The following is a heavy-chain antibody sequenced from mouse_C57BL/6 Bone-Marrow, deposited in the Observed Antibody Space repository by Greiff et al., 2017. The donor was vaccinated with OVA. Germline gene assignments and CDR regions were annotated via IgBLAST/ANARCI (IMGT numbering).Heavy chain of an antibody. CDR3: ARSRDSYYGSSPWFAY. D-gene: IGHD1-1*01. V-gene: IGHV1-53*01. CDR1: GYTFTSYW. Sequence: QVQLQQPGTELVKPGASVKLSCKASGYTFTSYWMHWVKQRPGQGLEWIGNINPSNGGTNYNEKFKSKATLTVDKSSSTAYMQLSSLTSEDSAVYYCARSRDSYYGSSPWFAYWGQGTLVTVSA. J-gene: IGHJ3*01. CDR2: INPSNGGT.